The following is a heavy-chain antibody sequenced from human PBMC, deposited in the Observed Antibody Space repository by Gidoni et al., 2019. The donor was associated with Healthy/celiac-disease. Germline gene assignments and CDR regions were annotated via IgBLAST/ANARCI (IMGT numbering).Heavy chain of an antibody. D-gene: IGHD2-2*02. Sequence: QVQLVQSGAEVKKPGASVKVSCKASGYPFTSYGISWVRQAPGQGLEWMGWISAYNGNTNYAQKLQGRVTMTTDTSTSTAYMELRSLRSDDTAVYYCARDVFGNGWDIVVVPAAIGFDYWGQGTLVTVSS. CDR3: ARDVFGNGWDIVVVPAAIGFDY. CDR2: ISAYNGNT. J-gene: IGHJ4*02. V-gene: IGHV1-18*01. CDR1: GYPFTSYG.